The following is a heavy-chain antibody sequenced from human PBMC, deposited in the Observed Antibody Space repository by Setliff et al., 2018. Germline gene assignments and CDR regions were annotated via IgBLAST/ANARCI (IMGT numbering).Heavy chain of an antibody. CDR3: TVYNTGSSKDHY. D-gene: IGHD2-8*02. CDR2: IYYSGNSNYDT. Sequence: SETLSLTCIVPGGSINSYYWNWIRQPPGKGLEWIGYIYYSGNSNYDTNYNPSLKSRVTISVDTSKNQFSLKLSSVTAADTALYYCTVYNTGSSKDHYWGQGTLVTVSS. V-gene: IGHV4-59*03. J-gene: IGHJ4*02. CDR1: GGSINSYY.